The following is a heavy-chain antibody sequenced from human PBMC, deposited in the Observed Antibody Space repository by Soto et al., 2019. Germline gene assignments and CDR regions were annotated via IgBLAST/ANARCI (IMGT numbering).Heavy chain of an antibody. J-gene: IGHJ5*02. CDR1: GGSLSSYY. Sequence: SETLSLTCTVSGGSLSSYYWTWIRQPPGKGLEWIGYVYYSGNTNYNPSLKSRVTISVDTSKNQFPLKLSSVTAADTAVYYCARGINYYDSSGDSWFDPWGQGTLVTVSS. V-gene: IGHV4-59*12. CDR3: ARGINYYDSSGDSWFDP. D-gene: IGHD3-22*01. CDR2: VYYSGNT.